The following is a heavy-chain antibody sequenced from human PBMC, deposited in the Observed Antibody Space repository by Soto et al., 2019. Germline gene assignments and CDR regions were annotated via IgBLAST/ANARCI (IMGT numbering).Heavy chain of an antibody. CDR3: ARSFTVPGAIGY. J-gene: IGHJ4*02. CDR1: GYTFTTYA. V-gene: IGHV1-3*01. CDR2: INAGNGNT. Sequence: QVQLVQSGAEVKKPGASVKVSCKASGYTFTTYAMHWVRQAPGQRLEWMGWINAGNGNTKYSQKFQGRVTITRDTSPSEANVELSSLRSEDTAVYYCARSFTVPGAIGYGGQGTLVTVSS. D-gene: IGHD2-2*02.